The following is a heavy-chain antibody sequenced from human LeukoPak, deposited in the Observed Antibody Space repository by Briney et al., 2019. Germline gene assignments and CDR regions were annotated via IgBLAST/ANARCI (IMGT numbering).Heavy chain of an antibody. V-gene: IGHV3-23*01. CDR1: GFTFSDYY. CDR2: ISNNGGYT. J-gene: IGHJ4*02. D-gene: IGHD2-15*01. CDR3: AKQLGYCSDGSCYFPY. Sequence: GGSLRLSCAASGFTFSDYYMSWICQAPGKGLEWVSAISNNGGYTYYADSVQGRFTISRDNSKSTLCLQMNSLRAEDTAVYYCAKQLGYCSDGSCYFPYWGQGTLVTVSS.